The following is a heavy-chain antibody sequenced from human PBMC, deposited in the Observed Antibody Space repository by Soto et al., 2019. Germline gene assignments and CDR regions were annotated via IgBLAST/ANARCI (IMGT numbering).Heavy chain of an antibody. CDR1: GFTFSSYD. Sequence: EVQLLESGGGLVQPGGSLGLSCAASGFTFSSYDMSWVRQAPGKGLEYVSSISVTGSGTYYADSVKGRFTISRDNSKNTLYLQMNSLRVDDTAVYYCARTTTTKSRDYWGQGTLVTVSS. CDR2: ISVTGSGT. D-gene: IGHD4-17*01. J-gene: IGHJ4*02. V-gene: IGHV3-23*01. CDR3: ARTTTTKSRDY.